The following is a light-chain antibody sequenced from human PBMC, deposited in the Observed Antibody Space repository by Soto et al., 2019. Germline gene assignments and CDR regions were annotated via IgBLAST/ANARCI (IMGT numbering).Light chain of an antibody. V-gene: IGLV2-14*01. CDR3: SSYTSSSTYV. CDR2: DVS. J-gene: IGLJ1*01. CDR1: SSDVGGYNY. Sequence: QSALTQPASGSGSPGQSITISCTGTSSDVGGYNYVSWYQQHPGKDPKLMIYDVSNRPSGVSNRFSGSKSGNTASLTISGLQAEDEADYYCSSYTSSSTYVFGTGTKLTVL.